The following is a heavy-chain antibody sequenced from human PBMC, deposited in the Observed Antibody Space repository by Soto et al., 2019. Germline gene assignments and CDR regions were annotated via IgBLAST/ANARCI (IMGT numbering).Heavy chain of an antibody. CDR1: GFTFSGFG. V-gene: IGHV3-33*01. J-gene: IGHJ4*02. CDR2: TWFDGSNE. CDR3: ARDGEFHDRRGQFDY. D-gene: IGHD3-22*01. Sequence: PGGSLKLSCVASGFTFSGFGMNWVRQAPGKGLEWVAITWFDGSNEFYADSVKGRFTISRDNSKNTVYLQMNSLRADDTAIYYCARDGEFHDRRGQFDYWGQGILVTAPQ.